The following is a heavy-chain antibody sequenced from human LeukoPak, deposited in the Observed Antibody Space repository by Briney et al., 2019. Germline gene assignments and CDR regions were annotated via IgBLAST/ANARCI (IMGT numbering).Heavy chain of an antibody. V-gene: IGHV1-2*02. CDR1: GYKFTGYY. CDR3: AREIGGILVFDC. CDR2: INPNSGDS. Sequence: GASVKVSCKASGYKFTGYYMHWVRQAPGQGLEWMGWINPNSGDSHHAQKFQGRVTMTRDTSISTAYMELSRLRSDDTAVYYCAREIGGILVFDCWGQGTLVTVSS. D-gene: IGHD5-18*01. J-gene: IGHJ4*02.